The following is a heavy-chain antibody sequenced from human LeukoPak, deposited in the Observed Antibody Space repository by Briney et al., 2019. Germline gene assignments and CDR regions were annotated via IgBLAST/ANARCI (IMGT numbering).Heavy chain of an antibody. CDR3: ARDSGYSYGFFDY. CDR2: IYYSGST. D-gene: IGHD5-18*01. V-gene: IGHV4-59*01. Sequence: PSETLSLTCTVSGGSISSYYWSWIRQPPGKGLEWIGYIYYSGSTDYNASLKSRVTISVDTSMHQFSLRLTSVDAADTGVYYCARDSGYSYGFFDYWGQGTLVNVSS. J-gene: IGHJ4*02. CDR1: GGSISSYY.